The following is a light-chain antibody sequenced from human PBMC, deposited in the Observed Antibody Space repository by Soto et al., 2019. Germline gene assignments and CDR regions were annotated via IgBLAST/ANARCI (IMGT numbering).Light chain of an antibody. CDR2: DVS. Sequence: QSALTQPASVSGSPGQSITLSCTGTSSDVGGYHYVSWYQQYPGKAPKVMIYDVSNRPSGVSNRFSGSKSGTTASLTISGLQAEDEADYYCSSYTSSSTYVFGTGTKVTVL. CDR1: SSDVGGYHY. CDR3: SSYTSSSTYV. J-gene: IGLJ1*01. V-gene: IGLV2-14*01.